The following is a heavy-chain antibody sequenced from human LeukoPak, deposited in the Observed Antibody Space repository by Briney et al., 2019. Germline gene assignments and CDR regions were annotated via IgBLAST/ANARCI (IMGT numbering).Heavy chain of an antibody. J-gene: IGHJ6*03. CDR2: IYPSGST. Sequence: ETSETLSPTCTVSGGSISSYYWSWIRQPAGKGLEWIGLIYPSGSTNYNPSLQSRVTMSVDTSKNQFSLRLSSVTAADTALYYCTRDVTLRITGDYYMDVWGKGTTVTVSS. V-gene: IGHV4-4*07. D-gene: IGHD1-20*01. CDR1: GGSISSYY. CDR3: TRDVTLRITGDYYMDV.